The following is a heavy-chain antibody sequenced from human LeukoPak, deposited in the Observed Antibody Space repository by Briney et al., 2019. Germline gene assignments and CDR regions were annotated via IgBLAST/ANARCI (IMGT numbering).Heavy chain of an antibody. CDR3: ARGQLVSTAMVRAFDY. CDR1: GFTFSSYS. Sequence: TGGSLRLSCAASGFTFSSYSMNWVRQAPGKGLEWVSSISSSSSYIYYADSVKGRFTISRDNAKNSLYLQMNSLRAEDTAVYYCARGQLVSTAMVRAFDYWGQGTLVTVSS. J-gene: IGHJ4*02. CDR2: ISSSSSYI. V-gene: IGHV3-21*01. D-gene: IGHD5-18*01.